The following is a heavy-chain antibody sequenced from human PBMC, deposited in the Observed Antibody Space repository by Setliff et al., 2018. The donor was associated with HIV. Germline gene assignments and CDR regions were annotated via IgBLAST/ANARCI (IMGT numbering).Heavy chain of an antibody. CDR2: ILYGGNT. CDR1: GGSVSSRGYY. Sequence: LSLTCTVSGGSVSSRGYYWGWIRQPPGEGPEWIANILYGGNTYYNPSLKSRVTISVDTSKNHFSLKLNSVTAADTAVYYCARGGALEWELPFDYWGQGTLVTVSS. CDR3: ARGGALEWELPFDY. V-gene: IGHV4-39*07. J-gene: IGHJ4*02. D-gene: IGHD1-26*01.